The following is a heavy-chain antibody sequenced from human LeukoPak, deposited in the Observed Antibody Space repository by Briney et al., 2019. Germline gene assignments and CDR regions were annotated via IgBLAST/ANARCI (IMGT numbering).Heavy chain of an antibody. V-gene: IGHV3-30*01. Sequence: GGSLRLSCAASGFTFSTYVMCWVRQAPGKGLEWVAVISYDGSKEYYAESVKGRFIVSRDNSKNTLYLQMNSLRDEDTAVYYCARDALIRQRSTATTGWFDAWGQGTLVIVSS. CDR3: ARDALIRQRSTATTGWFDA. D-gene: IGHD4-17*01. J-gene: IGHJ5*02. CDR2: ISYDGSKE. CDR1: GFTFSTYV.